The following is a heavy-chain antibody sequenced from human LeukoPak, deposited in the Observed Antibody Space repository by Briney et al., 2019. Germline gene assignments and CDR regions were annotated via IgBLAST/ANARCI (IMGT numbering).Heavy chain of an antibody. Sequence: GGSLRLSCSASGFTFSAYTMNWVRQAPGQGLEWVSYISSGSSSVYYADSVKGRFTISRDNAKNSLYLQMNSLRADDTAVYYCARPVDYNAGDYWGQGTLVTVSS. CDR3: ARPVDYNAGDY. V-gene: IGHV3-48*04. D-gene: IGHD5-12*01. CDR1: GFTFSAYT. J-gene: IGHJ4*02. CDR2: ISSGSSSV.